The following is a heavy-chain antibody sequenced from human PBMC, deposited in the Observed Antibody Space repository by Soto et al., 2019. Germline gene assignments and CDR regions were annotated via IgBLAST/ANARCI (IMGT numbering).Heavy chain of an antibody. CDR3: ARIVLATAGTDYYYYYMDV. CDR1: SGSISTSNW. J-gene: IGHJ6*03. Sequence: SETLCLTCAVSSGSISTSNWWRWVLPPPGKGLEGIGEIYHSGSTNYNPSLKSRVTISVDKSKNQFSLKLSSVTAADTAVYYCARIVLATAGTDYYYYYMDVWGKGTTVTVSS. D-gene: IGHD6-13*01. V-gene: IGHV4-4*02. CDR2: IYHSGST.